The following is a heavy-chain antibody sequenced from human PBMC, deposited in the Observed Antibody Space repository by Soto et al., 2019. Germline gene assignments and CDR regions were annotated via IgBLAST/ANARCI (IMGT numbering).Heavy chain of an antibody. V-gene: IGHV5-51*01. CDR2: SYPGDSDT. J-gene: IGHJ4*02. CDR3: ARFRMVRGVSYFDY. D-gene: IGHD3-10*01. Sequence: GESLKISCKGSGYSFTSYWIGWVRQMPGKGLEWMGISYPGDSDTRYSPSFQGQVTIPADKSISTAYLQWSSLKASDTAMYYCARFRMVRGVSYFDYWGQGTLVTVSS. CDR1: GYSFTSYW.